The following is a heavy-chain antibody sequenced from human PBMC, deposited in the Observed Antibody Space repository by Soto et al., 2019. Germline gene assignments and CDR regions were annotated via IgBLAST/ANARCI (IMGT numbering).Heavy chain of an antibody. CDR1: GGTFSSYA. D-gene: IGHD4-17*01. Sequence: ASVKVSCKASGGTFSSYAISWVRQAPGQGLEWMGGIIPMFGTANYAQKFQGRVRITANTSTSTAYMDLSSLTSEDTAVYFCARSPTVTTLRNWYFDLWGRGTLVTVSS. J-gene: IGHJ2*01. V-gene: IGHV1-69*06. CDR2: IIPMFGTA. CDR3: ARSPTVTTLRNWYFDL.